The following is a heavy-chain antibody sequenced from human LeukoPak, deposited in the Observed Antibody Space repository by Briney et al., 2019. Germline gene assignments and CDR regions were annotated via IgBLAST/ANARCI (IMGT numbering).Heavy chain of an antibody. CDR1: GISLSNYG. Sequence: PGGPLRLSCAVSGISLSNYGMSWVRQAPGKGLEWVAGLSDSGGRTNYADSVKGRFTIPRDNSKNTLYLQMNSLRVEDTAVYFCAKRGVVIRVILVGFHKEAYYFDSWGQGALVTVSS. J-gene: IGHJ4*02. CDR3: AKRGVVIRVILVGFHKEAYYFDS. V-gene: IGHV3-23*01. D-gene: IGHD3-22*01. CDR2: LSDSGGRT.